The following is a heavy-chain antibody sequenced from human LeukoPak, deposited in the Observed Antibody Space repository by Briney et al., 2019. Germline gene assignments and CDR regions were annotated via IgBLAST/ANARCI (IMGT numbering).Heavy chain of an antibody. V-gene: IGHV4-39*01. D-gene: IGHD6-13*01. CDR3: ARSLPSSSWSYYYGMDV. Sequence: SETLSLTCTVSGGSISSSSYYWGWIRQPPGKGLEWIGSIYYSGSTYYNPSLKSRVTISVDTSKNQFSLKLSSVTAADTAVYYCARSLPSSSWSYYYGMDVWGQGTTVTVSS. J-gene: IGHJ6*02. CDR2: IYYSGST. CDR1: GGSISSSSYY.